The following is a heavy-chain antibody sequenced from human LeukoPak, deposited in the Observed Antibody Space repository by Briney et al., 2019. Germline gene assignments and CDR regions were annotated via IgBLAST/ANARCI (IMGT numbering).Heavy chain of an antibody. V-gene: IGHV5-51*01. J-gene: IGHJ4*02. CDR2: IYPGDSDT. CDR3: ARGYCTNGVCSPFDY. D-gene: IGHD2-8*01. CDR1: GYSFTSYW. Sequence: GESLKISCKGSGYSFTSYWIGWVRQMPGKGLEWMGIIYPGDSDTRYSPSFQGQVTISADKSISTAYLQWSSLKGSDTAMYYCARGYCTNGVCSPFDYWGQGTLDTVSS.